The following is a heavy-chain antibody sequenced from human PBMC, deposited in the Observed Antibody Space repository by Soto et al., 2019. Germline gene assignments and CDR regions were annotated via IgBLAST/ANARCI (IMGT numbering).Heavy chain of an antibody. CDR2: IRSKTDGGTR. J-gene: IGHJ5*02. D-gene: IGHD2-15*01. V-gene: IGHV3-15*01. Sequence: PGGSLRLSCAASGFTFSKAWMSWVRQAPGKGLEWVGRIRSKTDGGTRDYGAPVRGRFTISRDDSKSTVDLQMNSLKTEDTVVYFCTTENCSGQICFFANWVDTWGQGTLVTVSS. CDR1: GFTFSKAW. CDR3: TTENCSGQICFFANWVDT.